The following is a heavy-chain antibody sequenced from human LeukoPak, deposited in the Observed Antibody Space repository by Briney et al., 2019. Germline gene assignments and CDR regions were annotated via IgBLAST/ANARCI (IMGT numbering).Heavy chain of an antibody. CDR1: GFTFSGSA. CDR2: IRSKANSYAT. D-gene: IGHD3-16*01. Sequence: GGSLRLSCAASGFTFSGSAMHWVRQASGKGLEWVGRIRSKANSYATAYAASVKGRFTISRDDSKNTAYLQMNSLKTEDTAVYYCTRFGGPLWGSVDYWGQGTLVTVSS. V-gene: IGHV3-73*01. CDR3: TRFGGPLWGSVDY. J-gene: IGHJ4*02.